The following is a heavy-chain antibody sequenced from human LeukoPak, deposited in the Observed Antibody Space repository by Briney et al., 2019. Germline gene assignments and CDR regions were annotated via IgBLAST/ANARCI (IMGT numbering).Heavy chain of an antibody. CDR2: IYYSGST. CDR1: GGSISSYY. Sequence: PSETLPLTCTVSGGSISSYYWSWIRQPPGKGLEWIGYIYYSGSTNYNPSLKSRVTISVDTSKNQFSLKLSSVTAADTAVYYCARGHSSSWYGIDYWGQGTLVTVSS. V-gene: IGHV4-59*01. J-gene: IGHJ4*02. D-gene: IGHD6-13*01. CDR3: ARGHSSSWYGIDY.